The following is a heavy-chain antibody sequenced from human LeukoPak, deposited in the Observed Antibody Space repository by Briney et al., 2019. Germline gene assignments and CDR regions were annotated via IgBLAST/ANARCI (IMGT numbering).Heavy chain of an antibody. Sequence: SQTLSLTCAVSGGSISSGGYSWSWIRQPPGKGLEWIGYIYHSVSTYYNPSLKSRVTISVDRSKNQFSLKLSSVTAADTAVYYCAREEVITGAFDIWGQGTMVTVSS. CDR2: IYHSVST. D-gene: IGHD3-22*01. CDR1: GGSISSGGYS. J-gene: IGHJ3*02. CDR3: AREEVITGAFDI. V-gene: IGHV4-30-2*01.